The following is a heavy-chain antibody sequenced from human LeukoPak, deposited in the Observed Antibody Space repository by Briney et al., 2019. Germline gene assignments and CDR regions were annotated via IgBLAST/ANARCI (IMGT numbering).Heavy chain of an antibody. CDR3: AREGGSPPGYYYYYMDV. J-gene: IGHJ6*03. CDR1: GFTFSSYS. V-gene: IGHV3-21*01. Sequence: GGSLRLSCAASGFTFSSYSMKWVRQATGKGLEWVSSISSSSSYIYYADSVKGRFTISRDNAKNSLYLQMNSLRAEDTAVYYCAREGGSPPGYYYYYMDVWGKGTTVTVSS. CDR2: ISSSSSYI.